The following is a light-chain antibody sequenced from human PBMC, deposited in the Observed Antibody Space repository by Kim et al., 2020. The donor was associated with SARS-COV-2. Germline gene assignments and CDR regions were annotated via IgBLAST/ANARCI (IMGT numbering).Light chain of an antibody. J-gene: IGKJ2*01. CDR2: AAS. CDR3: QQGYSTPYT. V-gene: IGKV1-39*01. Sequence: DIQMTQSPSSLSASVGDRVTITCRASQSISSYLNWYQQKPGKAPKLLIYAASSLQSGVPSRFSGSGSGTDFTLTISSLQPEDFATYCCQQGYSTPYTFGQGTKLEI. CDR1: QSISSY.